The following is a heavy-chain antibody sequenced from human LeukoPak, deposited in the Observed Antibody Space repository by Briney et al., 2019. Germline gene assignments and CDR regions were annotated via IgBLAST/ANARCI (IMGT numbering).Heavy chain of an antibody. CDR1: GFTFSSYG. Sequence: GGSLRLSCAASGFTFSSYGMHWVRQAPGKGLEWVAVISYDGSNKYYADSVKGRFTISRDNSKNTLYLQMNSLRAEDTAVYYCAKNLLSGSYYPLDYWGQGTLVTVSS. V-gene: IGHV3-30*18. D-gene: IGHD1-26*01. CDR2: ISYDGSNK. J-gene: IGHJ4*02. CDR3: AKNLLSGSYYPLDY.